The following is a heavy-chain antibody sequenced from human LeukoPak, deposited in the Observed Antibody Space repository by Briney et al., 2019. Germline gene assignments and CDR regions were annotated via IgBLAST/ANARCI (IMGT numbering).Heavy chain of an antibody. CDR3: AAELAVADTPPLYNWFDP. CDR1: GYTFTSYY. J-gene: IGHJ5*02. CDR2: INPSGGST. D-gene: IGHD6-19*01. V-gene: IGHV1-46*01. Sequence: GASVKVSCKASGYTFTSYYMHWVRQAPGQGLEWMGIINPSGGSTSYAQKFQGRVTMTRDMSTSTVYMELSSLRSEDTAVYYCAAELAVADTPPLYNWFDPWGQGTLVTVSS.